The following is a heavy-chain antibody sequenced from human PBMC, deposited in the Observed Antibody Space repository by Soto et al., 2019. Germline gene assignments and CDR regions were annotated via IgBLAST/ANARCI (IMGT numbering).Heavy chain of an antibody. CDR1: GYSFTSYW. J-gene: IGHJ6*04. V-gene: IGHV5-51*01. CDR3: AGPSGSYWLGSYGMDV. Sequence: PGEALKISCKGSGYSFTSYWIGWVRQMPGKGLEWMGIIYPGDSDTRYSPSFQGQVTISADKSISTAYLQWSSLKASDTAMYYCAGPSGSYWLGSYGMDVWGKGTTVTVSS. CDR2: IYPGDSDT. D-gene: IGHD1-26*01.